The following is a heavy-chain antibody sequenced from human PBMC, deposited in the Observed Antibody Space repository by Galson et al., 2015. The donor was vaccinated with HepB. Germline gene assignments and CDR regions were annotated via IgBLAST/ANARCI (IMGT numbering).Heavy chain of an antibody. CDR2: ISAGGGTT. J-gene: IGHJ4*02. Sequence: SLRLSCAASGFTFSTYAMRWVRQAPGKGLEWVSAISAGGGTTYYADSVKDRFTVSRDNSKNTLYLQMNSLRAEDTAVYFCARPQSGSSYYFDYWGQGTLVTVSS. CDR3: ARPQSGSSYYFDY. D-gene: IGHD6-6*01. CDR1: GFTFSTYA. V-gene: IGHV3-23*01.